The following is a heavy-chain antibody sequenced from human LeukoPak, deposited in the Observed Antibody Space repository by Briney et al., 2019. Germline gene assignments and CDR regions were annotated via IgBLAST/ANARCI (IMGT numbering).Heavy chain of an antibody. Sequence: PSETLSLTCAVYGGSFSGYYWSWIRQPPGKGLEWIGEINHSGSTNYNPSLKSRVTISVDTSKNQFSLKLSSVTAADTAVYYCARAKYSSSSGYGMDVWGQGTTVTVS. CDR2: INHSGST. V-gene: IGHV4-34*01. D-gene: IGHD6-6*01. CDR3: ARAKYSSSSGYGMDV. CDR1: GGSFSGYY. J-gene: IGHJ6*02.